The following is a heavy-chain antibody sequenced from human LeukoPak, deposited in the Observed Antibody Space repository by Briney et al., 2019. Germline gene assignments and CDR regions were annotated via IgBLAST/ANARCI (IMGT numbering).Heavy chain of an antibody. Sequence: GAPVKVSCKASGGTFSSYAISWVRQAPGQGLEWMGGIIPIFGTANYAQKFQGRVTITADKSTSTAYMELSSLRSEDTAVYYCAREGDYYDSSGYYSPTYYFDYWGQGTLVTVSS. V-gene: IGHV1-69*06. D-gene: IGHD3-22*01. J-gene: IGHJ4*02. CDR2: IIPIFGTA. CDR3: AREGDYYDSSGYYSPTYYFDY. CDR1: GGTFSSYA.